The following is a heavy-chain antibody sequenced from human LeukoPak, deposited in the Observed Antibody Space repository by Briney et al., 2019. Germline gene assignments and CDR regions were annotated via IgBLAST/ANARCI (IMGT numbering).Heavy chain of an antibody. CDR1: GFTFNIYN. J-gene: IGHJ6*03. V-gene: IGHV3-21*01. CDR2: ISSSSSSYI. D-gene: IGHD4-23*01. Sequence: GGSLRLSCAASGFTFNIYNMNWVRQAPGKGLEWVSSISSSSSSYIYYADSVKGRFTISRDNARNSLYLQMDSLRAEDTAVYYCARTPIDYGGNYLMDVWGKGTTVTISS. CDR3: ARTPIDYGGNYLMDV.